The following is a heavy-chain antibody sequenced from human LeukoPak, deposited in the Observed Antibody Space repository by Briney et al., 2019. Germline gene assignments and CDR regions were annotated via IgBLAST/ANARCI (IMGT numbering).Heavy chain of an antibody. D-gene: IGHD6-6*01. CDR1: GYRFTSYW. V-gene: IGHV5-51*01. J-gene: IGHJ4*02. CDR3: ARHIFSSSYFDY. CDR2: IYPGDSDT. Sequence: GESLKISCKVSGYRFTSYWIGWVRQMPGKGLEWMGTIYPGDSDTSHSPSFQGQVTISADQSISTAYLQWSSLKASDTAMYYCARHIFSSSYFDYWSRGTLVTVSS.